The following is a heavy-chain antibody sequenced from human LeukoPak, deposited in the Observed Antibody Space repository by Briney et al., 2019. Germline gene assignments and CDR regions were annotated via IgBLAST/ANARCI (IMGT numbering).Heavy chain of an antibody. CDR1: GGTFSSYA. D-gene: IGHD4-11*01. J-gene: IGHJ4*02. CDR3: ARDKTTVTRSFDF. V-gene: IGHV1-18*01. Sequence: ASVKVSCKASGGTFSSYAISWVRQAPGQGLEWMGWISTYNGDTNYAQKLQGRVTMTTDTSTSTAYMELRSLRSDDTAVYYCARDKTTVTRSFDFWGQGTLVTVSS. CDR2: ISTYNGDT.